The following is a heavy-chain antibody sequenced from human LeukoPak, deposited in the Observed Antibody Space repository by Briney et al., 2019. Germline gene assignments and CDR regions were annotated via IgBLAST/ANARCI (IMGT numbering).Heavy chain of an antibody. V-gene: IGHV1-2*02. Sequence: ASVKVSCKASGYTFTGYYMHWVRQAPGQGLEWMGWINPNSGGTNYAQKFQGRVTMTRDTSISTAYMELSRLRSDDTAVYYCARAVPYYYDSSGYGLGVPCYFDYWGQGTLVTVSS. CDR3: ARAVPYYYDSSGYGLGVPCYFDY. D-gene: IGHD3-22*01. CDR1: GYTFTGYY. CDR2: INPNSGGT. J-gene: IGHJ4*02.